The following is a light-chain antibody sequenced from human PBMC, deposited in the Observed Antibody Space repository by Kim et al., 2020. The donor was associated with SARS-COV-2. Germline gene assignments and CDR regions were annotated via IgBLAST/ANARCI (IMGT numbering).Light chain of an antibody. V-gene: IGKV3-20*01. J-gene: IGKJ1*01. CDR2: GAS. Sequence: LSPGERATLACRASQSVSSSYLAWYQQKPGQAPRLLIYGASSRATGIPDRFSGSGSGTDFTLTISRLEPEDFAVYYCQQYGSSGTFGQGTKVDIK. CDR3: QQYGSSGT. CDR1: QSVSSSY.